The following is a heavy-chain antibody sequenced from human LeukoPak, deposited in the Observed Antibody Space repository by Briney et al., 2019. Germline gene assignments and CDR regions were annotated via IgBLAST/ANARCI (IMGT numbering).Heavy chain of an antibody. CDR3: ARDHSGNWFDP. D-gene: IGHD1-26*01. CDR1: GFTFTTYG. Sequence: GGSRRPSCVASGFTFTTYGMSWVRHAPGKGLEWVSGISSSGGGTYCADSVKGRFTISRDNSKNTLYLQMNSLRAEDTAVYYCARDHSGNWFDPWGQGTLVTVSS. CDR2: ISSSGGGT. V-gene: IGHV3-23*01. J-gene: IGHJ5*02.